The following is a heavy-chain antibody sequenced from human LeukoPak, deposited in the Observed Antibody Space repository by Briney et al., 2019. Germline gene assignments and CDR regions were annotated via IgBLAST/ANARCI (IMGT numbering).Heavy chain of an antibody. J-gene: IGHJ3*02. D-gene: IGHD3-10*01. Sequence: GGSLRLSCAASGFTFSSYAMSWVRQAPGKGLEWVSAISGSGGSTYYADSVKGRFTISRDNSKNTLYLQMNSMRAEDTAVYYCAKGLYYGSGSHDAFDIWGQGTMVTVSS. CDR1: GFTFSSYA. CDR3: AKGLYYGSGSHDAFDI. CDR2: ISGSGGST. V-gene: IGHV3-23*01.